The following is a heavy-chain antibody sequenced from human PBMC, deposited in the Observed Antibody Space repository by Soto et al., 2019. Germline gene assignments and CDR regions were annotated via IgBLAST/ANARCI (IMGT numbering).Heavy chain of an antibody. J-gene: IGHJ6*03. D-gene: IGHD2-15*01. CDR1: GDSVSSNSAA. CDR3: ARDRRVYCSGGSCYEISDYYYYYMDV. V-gene: IGHV6-1*01. Sequence: PSQTLSLTCAISGDSVSSNSAAWNWIRQSPSRGLEWLGRTYYRSKWYNDYAVSVKSRITINPDTSKNQFSLQLNSVTPEDTAVYYCARDRRVYCSGGSCYEISDYYYYYMDVWGKGTTVTVSS. CDR2: TYYRSKWYN.